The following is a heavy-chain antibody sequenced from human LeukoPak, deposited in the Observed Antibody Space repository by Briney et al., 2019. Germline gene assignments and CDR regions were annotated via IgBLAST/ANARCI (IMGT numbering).Heavy chain of an antibody. CDR3: AGQGISSGSHGS. D-gene: IGHD1-26*01. CDR2: IIPIFGTA. J-gene: IGHJ4*02. V-gene: IGHV1-69*13. Sequence: ASVKVSCKASGGTFSSYAISWVRQAPGQGLEWMGGIIPIFGTANYAQKFQGRVTITADESTSTAYMELSSLRSEDTAVYYCAGQGISSGSHGSWGQGTLVTVSS. CDR1: GGTFSSYA.